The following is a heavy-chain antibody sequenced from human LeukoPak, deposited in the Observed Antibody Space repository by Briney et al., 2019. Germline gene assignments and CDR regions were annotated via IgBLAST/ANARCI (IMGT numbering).Heavy chain of an antibody. CDR2: ISWNSCNK. J-gene: IGHJ6*03. CDR1: GFTLADYP. Sequence: GGSLRLSSAASGFTLADYPMHWVWRGPGRGLGRVSGISWNSCNKEYGDSVNGRFTVSRDNAKNSLHLQMNSLRADDTALYYCVKDRALVGGPYFYYMDVWGKGTMVTVS. V-gene: IGHV3-9*01. CDR3: VKDRALVGGPYFYYMDV. D-gene: IGHD1-26*01.